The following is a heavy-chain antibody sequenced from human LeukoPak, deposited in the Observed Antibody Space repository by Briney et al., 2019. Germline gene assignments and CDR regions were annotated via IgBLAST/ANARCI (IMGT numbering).Heavy chain of an antibody. CDR3: ARHFTAMASFDF. D-gene: IGHD5-18*01. CDR1: GFTFSSYS. CDR2: ISSGSSTI. V-gene: IGHV3-48*02. J-gene: IGHJ4*02. Sequence: GGSLRLSCAASGFTFSSYSLNWVRQAPGKGLEWVSFISSGSSTIYYADSVKGRFTISRDNAKNSLYLQMNSLRDEDTAVYYCARHFTAMASFDFWGQGTLVTVSS.